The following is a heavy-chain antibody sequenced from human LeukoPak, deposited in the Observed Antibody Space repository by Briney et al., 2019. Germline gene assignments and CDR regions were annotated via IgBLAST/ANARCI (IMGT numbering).Heavy chain of an antibody. CDR1: GYTFTGYY. J-gene: IGHJ4*02. V-gene: IGHV1-2*02. D-gene: IGHD3-10*01. CDR2: INPNSGGT. CDR3: AREVAYGAGFDY. Sequence: ASVKVSCKASGYTFTGYYMHWVRQAPGQGLESMGWINPNSGGTNYAQKFQGRVTMTRDTSISTAYMELSRLRSDDTAVYYCAREVAYGAGFDYWGQGTLVTVSS.